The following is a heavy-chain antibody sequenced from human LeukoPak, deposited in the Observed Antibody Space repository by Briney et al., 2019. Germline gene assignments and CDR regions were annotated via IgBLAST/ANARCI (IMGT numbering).Heavy chain of an antibody. J-gene: IGHJ4*02. CDR2: ISGSGGST. CDR1: GFTFSSYA. Sequence: GGSLRLSCAASGFTFSSYAMSWVRQAPGKGLEWVSAISGSGGSTYYADSVKGRFTISRDNSKNTLYLQMNSLRAEDTAVYYCAKDGTPHGFGESGLDYWGQGILVTVSS. CDR3: AKDGTPHGFGESGLDY. V-gene: IGHV3-23*01. D-gene: IGHD3-10*01.